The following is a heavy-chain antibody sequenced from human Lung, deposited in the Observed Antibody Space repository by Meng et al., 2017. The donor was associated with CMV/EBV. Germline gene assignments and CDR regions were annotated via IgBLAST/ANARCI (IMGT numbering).Heavy chain of an antibody. D-gene: IGHD2-2*01. Sequence: APVKXSCXASGYTFTGYYMHWVRQAPGQGLEWMGWINPNSGGTNYAQKFQGRVTMTRDTSISTAYMELSRLRSDDTAVYYCARGVGYCSSTSCQVWFDPWGQGXLVTFSS. V-gene: IGHV1-2*02. CDR2: INPNSGGT. J-gene: IGHJ5*02. CDR1: GYTFTGYY. CDR3: ARGVGYCSSTSCQVWFDP.